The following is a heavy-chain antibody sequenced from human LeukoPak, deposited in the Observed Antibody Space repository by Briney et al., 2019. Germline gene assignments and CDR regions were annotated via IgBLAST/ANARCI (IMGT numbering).Heavy chain of an antibody. CDR2: IYYSGST. V-gene: IGHV4-30-4*01. J-gene: IGHJ4*02. Sequence: PSLTLSLTCTVSGGSISSGDYYWSWIRQPPGKGLEWIGYIYYSGSTNYNPSLKSRVTISVDTSKNQFSLKLSSVTAADTAVYYCARAGGFWSGYYMSGEYYFDYWGQGTLVTVSS. D-gene: IGHD3-3*01. CDR3: ARAGGFWSGYYMSGEYYFDY. CDR1: GGSISSGDYY.